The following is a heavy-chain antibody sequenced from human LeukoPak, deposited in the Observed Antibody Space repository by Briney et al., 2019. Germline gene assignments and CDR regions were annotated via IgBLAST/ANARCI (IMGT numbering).Heavy chain of an antibody. CDR3: ATVGAVAHYPFWFDP. CDR2: IIPIFGTA. V-gene: IGHV1-69*13. Sequence: GASVKVSCKASGGTFSSYAISWVRQAPGQGLEWMGGIIPIFGTANYAQKFQGRVTITADESTSTAYMELSSLRSEDTAVYYCATVGAVAHYPFWFDPWGQGTLVTVSS. CDR1: GGTFSSYA. J-gene: IGHJ5*02. D-gene: IGHD6-19*01.